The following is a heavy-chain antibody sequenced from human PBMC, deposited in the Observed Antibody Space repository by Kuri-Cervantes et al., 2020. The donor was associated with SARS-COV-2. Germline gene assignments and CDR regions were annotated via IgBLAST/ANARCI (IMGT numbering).Heavy chain of an antibody. CDR2: ISNDGSNK. J-gene: IGHJ4*02. V-gene: IGHV3-30-3*01. CDR3: ARSYYDYIWGSYRPEALDY. Sequence: GGSLRLSCAASGFTFSSYAMHWVRQAPGKGLEWVAVISNDGSNKYYADSVKGRFTISRDNSKNTLYLQMNSLRAEDTAVYYCARSYYDYIWGSYRPEALDYWGQGTLVTVSS. CDR1: GFTFSSYA. D-gene: IGHD3-16*02.